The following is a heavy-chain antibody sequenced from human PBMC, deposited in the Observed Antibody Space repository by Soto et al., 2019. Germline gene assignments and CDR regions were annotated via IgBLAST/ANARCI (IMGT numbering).Heavy chain of an antibody. CDR3: ARSRQNHYYDSSGPRAHDAFDI. CDR2: IDWDDDK. D-gene: IGHD3-22*01. V-gene: IGHV2-70*01. J-gene: IGHJ3*02. Sequence: SGPTLVNPTQTLTLTCTFSGLSLSTSGMCVSWIRQPPGKALEWLALIDWDDDKYYNTSLKTRLTISKDTSKNQVVLTMTNMDPVDTATYYCARSRQNHYYDSSGPRAHDAFDIWGQGTMVTVSS. CDR1: GLSLSTSGMC.